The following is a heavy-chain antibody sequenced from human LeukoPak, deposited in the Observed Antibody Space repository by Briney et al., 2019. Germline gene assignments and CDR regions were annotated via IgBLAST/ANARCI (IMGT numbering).Heavy chain of an antibody. D-gene: IGHD6-19*01. J-gene: IGHJ4*02. CDR1: GFTFDDYT. CDR2: ISWNSGAI. Sequence: GGSLRLSCAASGFTFDDYTMHWVRQAPGKGLEWVSSISWNSGAIGYADSVKGRFTISRDNAKNSLYLQMNSLRVEDTALYYCAKDRNIPVAGYFDYWGQGTLVTVSS. CDR3: AKDRNIPVAGYFDY. V-gene: IGHV3-9*01.